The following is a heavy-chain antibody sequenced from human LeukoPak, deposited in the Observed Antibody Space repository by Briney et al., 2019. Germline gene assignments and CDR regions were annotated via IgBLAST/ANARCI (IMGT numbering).Heavy chain of an antibody. D-gene: IGHD4-11*01. CDR3: AREGVMTTVTLDY. CDR2: ISSSGTTI. V-gene: IGHV3-11*04. Sequence: SGGSLRLSCAASGFTFSVYYMSWIRQAPGKGLEWVSYISSSGTTIYYADSVKGRFTISRDNAKNSLFLQMNSLRAEDTAVYYCAREGVMTTVTLDYWGQGTLVTVSS. J-gene: IGHJ4*02. CDR1: GFTFSVYY.